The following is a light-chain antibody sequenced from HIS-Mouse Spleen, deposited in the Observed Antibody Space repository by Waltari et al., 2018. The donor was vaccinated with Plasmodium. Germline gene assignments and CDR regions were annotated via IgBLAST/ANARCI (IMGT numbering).Light chain of an antibody. CDR1: DFPKKY. J-gene: IGLJ3*02. Sequence: SYELTQPPSVSVPPGQPDRITYSGDDFPKKYAYWYQQKSGQAPVLVIYEDSKRPSGIPERFSGSSSGTMATLTISGAQVEDEADYYCYSTDSSGNHRVFGGGTKLTVL. CDR3: YSTDSSGNHRV. CDR2: EDS. V-gene: IGLV3-10*01.